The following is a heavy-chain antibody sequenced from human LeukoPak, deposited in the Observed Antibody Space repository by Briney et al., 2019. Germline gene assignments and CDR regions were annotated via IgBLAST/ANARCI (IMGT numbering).Heavy chain of an antibody. J-gene: IGHJ4*02. D-gene: IGHD1-1*01. CDR3: ARKVQLARAYFDY. CDR2: IYPGDSDT. CDR1: GYSFTTYW. Sequence: PGESLKISCKGSGYSFTTYWIAWVRQMPGKGLEWMGIIYPGDSDTRYSPSFQGQVTISVDKSISTAYLQWSSLKASDTAIYYCARKVQLARAYFDYWGQGTLVTVSS. V-gene: IGHV5-51*01.